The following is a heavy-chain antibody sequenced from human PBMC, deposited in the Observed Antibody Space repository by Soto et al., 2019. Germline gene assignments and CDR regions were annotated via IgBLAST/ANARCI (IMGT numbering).Heavy chain of an antibody. CDR1: GYTFTSYV. Sequence: ASVKVSCKASGYTFTSYVMHWVRQAPGQRLEWMGWINAGNGNTKYSQKFQGRVTITRDTSASTAYMELSSLRSEDTAVYYCARDLDYDFWSGPRDDAFDIWGQGTMVTVSS. CDR2: INAGNGNT. V-gene: IGHV1-3*01. J-gene: IGHJ3*02. D-gene: IGHD3-3*01. CDR3: ARDLDYDFWSGPRDDAFDI.